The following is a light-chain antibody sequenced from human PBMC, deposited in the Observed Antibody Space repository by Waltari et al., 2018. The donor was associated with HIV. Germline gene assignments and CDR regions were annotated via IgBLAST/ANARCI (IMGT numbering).Light chain of an antibody. V-gene: IGLV2-11*01. CDR1: RSALGGYIY. CDR2: DVS. Sequence: QSALTQPRSVSGSPGQSVTISCTGTRSALGGYIYVSWYQPHPGTAPKLMIYDVSMRPSGVPDRFSGSKSGNTASLTISGLQAEDEADYYCCSYAGSYTFVVFGGGTKLTVL. CDR3: CSYAGSYTFVV. J-gene: IGLJ2*01.